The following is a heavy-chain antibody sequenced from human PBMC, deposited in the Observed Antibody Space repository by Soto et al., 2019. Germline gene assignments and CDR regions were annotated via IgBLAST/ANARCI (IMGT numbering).Heavy chain of an antibody. CDR2: IYWDDDK. D-gene: IGHD2-2*01. CDR3: AHSHSTRAFDY. V-gene: IGHV2-5*02. J-gene: IGHJ4*02. CDR1: GFSLITSGVG. Sequence: SGPTLVNPTQTLTLTCTLSGFSLITSGVGVGWIRQPPGKALEWLALIYWDDDKRYSPSLKSRLTITKDTSKNQVVLTMANLDPVDTATYYCAHSHSTRAFDYWGQGTLVTVSS.